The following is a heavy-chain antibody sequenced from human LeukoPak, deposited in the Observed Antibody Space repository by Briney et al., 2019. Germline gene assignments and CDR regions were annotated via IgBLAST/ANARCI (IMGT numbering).Heavy chain of an antibody. CDR1: GFTFRDYT. CDR3: TREVLAVLEPATNTMDY. Sequence: GGSLRLSCAASGFTFRDYTMNWDRQAPGKGLEWVSAINKGGNFMKHADSVKGRFIVSRDNAKNFLFLQMNSLRVEDTAVYFCTREVLAVLEPATNTMDYWGQGTRVTVSS. J-gene: IGHJ4*02. V-gene: IGHV3-21*01. D-gene: IGHD2-2*01. CDR2: INKGGNFM.